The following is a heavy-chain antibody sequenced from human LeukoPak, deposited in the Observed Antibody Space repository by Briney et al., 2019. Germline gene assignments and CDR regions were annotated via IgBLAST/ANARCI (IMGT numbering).Heavy chain of an antibody. CDR2: IYWDDDR. D-gene: IGHD3-22*01. Sequence: KLSGPTLVNPTQTLTLTCTFSGFSLNTRGVGVGWIRQPPGRALEWLALIYWDDDRRYSPSLKSRLTITKDTSKNQVVLKMTNMDPVDTATYFCAHRKNYYDSSVFDNWGQGTLVTVSS. CDR1: GFSLNTRGVG. J-gene: IGHJ4*02. V-gene: IGHV2-5*02. CDR3: AHRKNYYDSSVFDN.